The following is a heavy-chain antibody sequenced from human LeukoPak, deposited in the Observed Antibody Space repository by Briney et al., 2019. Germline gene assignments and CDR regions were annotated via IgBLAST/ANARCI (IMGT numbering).Heavy chain of an antibody. CDR3: ARNSVAGTGNY. Sequence: GGSLRLSCAASGFTFSSYAMSWVRQAPGKGLEWVSAISGSGGSTYYADSVKGRFTISRDNSKNTVYLQMNSLRPEDTAVYYCARNSVAGTGNYWGQGTPVTVSS. D-gene: IGHD6-19*01. V-gene: IGHV3-23*01. J-gene: IGHJ4*02. CDR1: GFTFSSYA. CDR2: ISGSGGST.